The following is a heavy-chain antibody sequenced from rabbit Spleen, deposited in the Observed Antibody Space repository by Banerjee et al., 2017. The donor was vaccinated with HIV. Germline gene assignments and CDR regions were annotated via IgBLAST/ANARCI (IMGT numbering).Heavy chain of an antibody. V-gene: IGHV1S47*01. CDR3: ARAIVPWLGLTRSDL. Sequence: QEQLVESGGGLVQPGGSLTLSCKASGFDFTNYYITWVRQAPGKGLEWIGIIYAAKGSTDYASWVNGRFTISSDNAQSTVDLKMTSLTAADTATYFCARAIVPWLGLTRSDLWGQGTLVTVS. CDR2: IYAAKGST. D-gene: IGHD4-1*01. J-gene: IGHJ3*01. CDR1: GFDFTNYY.